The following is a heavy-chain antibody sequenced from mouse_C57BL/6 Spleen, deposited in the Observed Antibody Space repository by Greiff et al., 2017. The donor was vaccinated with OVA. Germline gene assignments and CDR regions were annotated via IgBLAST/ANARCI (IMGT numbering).Heavy chain of an antibody. CDR2: IYPSDSDT. Sequence: QVQLKQPGAELVRPGSSVKLSCKASGYTFTSYWMDWVKQRPGQGLEWIGNIYPSDSDTHYNQKFKDKATLTVDKSSTTAYMQLSSLTSEDPAVYYCARRSGGPYDYAFDYWGQGTTLTVSS. V-gene: IGHV1-61*01. D-gene: IGHD2-4*01. CDR1: GYTFTSYW. CDR3: ARRSGGPYDYAFDY. J-gene: IGHJ2*01.